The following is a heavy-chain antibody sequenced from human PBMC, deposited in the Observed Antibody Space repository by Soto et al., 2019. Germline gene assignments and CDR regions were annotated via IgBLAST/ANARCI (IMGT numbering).Heavy chain of an antibody. CDR1: GFTFDDYA. CDR3: AKEFLINSKNGYYYGMDV. D-gene: IGHD4-4*01. CDR2: ISWNGGTI. J-gene: IGHJ6*02. V-gene: IGHV3-9*01. Sequence: QPGGSLRLSCAASGFTFDDYAMHWVRQAPGKGLEWVSLISWNGGTIGYADPVRGRFTISRDNAKNSLHLQMNSLRAEDTALYYCAKEFLINSKNGYYYGMDVWGQGTTVTVSS.